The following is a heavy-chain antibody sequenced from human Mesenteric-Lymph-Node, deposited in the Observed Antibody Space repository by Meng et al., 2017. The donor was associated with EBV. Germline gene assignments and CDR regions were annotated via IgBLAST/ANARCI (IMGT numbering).Heavy chain of an antibody. D-gene: IGHD4-17*01. J-gene: IGHJ4*02. Sequence: LQLQQSGSGLVKPSQTLSLTCTVFGGSVNSGGYSWSWIRQSPEKGLEWIGYVHHSGLTYYNPSLETRVIISLERSKNQFSLKLTSVTAADTAVYYCAGGDYVNQFNYWGQGTLVTVSS. CDR3: AGGDYVNQFNY. CDR1: GGSVNSGGYS. V-gene: IGHV4-30-2*06. CDR2: VHHSGLT.